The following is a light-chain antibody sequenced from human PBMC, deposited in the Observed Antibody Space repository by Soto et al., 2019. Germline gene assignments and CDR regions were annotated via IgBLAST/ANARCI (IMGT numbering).Light chain of an antibody. CDR2: LGS. CDR1: QSLLHSNGYNY. J-gene: IGKJ1*01. CDR3: MQALQTPRRT. Sequence: DIVMTQSPLSLPVTPGEPASISCRSSQSLLHSNGYNYLDWYLQKPGQSPQLLIYLGSNRASGVPDRFSGSGSGTDFTLKISRVEAEDVGVYYCMQALQTPRRTFGQGTKV. V-gene: IGKV2-28*01.